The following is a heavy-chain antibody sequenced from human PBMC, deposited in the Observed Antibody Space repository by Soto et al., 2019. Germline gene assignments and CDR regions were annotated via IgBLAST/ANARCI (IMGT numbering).Heavy chain of an antibody. CDR1: GFIFYDYA. D-gene: IGHD1-1*01. Sequence: EVQLVESGGGLVQPGRSLRLSCATSGFIFYDYAMHWVRQAPGKGLEWVSGISWNSGTIGYADSVKGRFTISGDNARNSLYLKMNRLRAADTALYYCATDMSEGELENRFEYWGQGTLVTVSS. J-gene: IGHJ4*02. CDR2: ISWNSGTI. CDR3: ATDMSEGELENRFEY. V-gene: IGHV3-9*01.